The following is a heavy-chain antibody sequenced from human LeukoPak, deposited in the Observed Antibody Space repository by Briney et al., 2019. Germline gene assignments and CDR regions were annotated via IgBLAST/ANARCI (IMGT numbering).Heavy chain of an antibody. CDR2: INSDGSST. D-gene: IGHD2-2*01. Sequence: GGSLRLSCAASGFTFSSYWMHWVRQAPGKGLVWVSRINSDGSSTSYADSVKGRFTISRDNSKNTLYLQMNSLRAEDTAVYYCAKVGGGSTSFAFDIWGQGTMVTVSS. J-gene: IGHJ3*02. CDR1: GFTFSSYW. CDR3: AKVGGGSTSFAFDI. V-gene: IGHV3-74*01.